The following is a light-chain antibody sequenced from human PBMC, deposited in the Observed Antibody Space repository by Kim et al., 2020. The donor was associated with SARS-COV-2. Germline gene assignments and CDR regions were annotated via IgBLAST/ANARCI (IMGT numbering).Light chain of an antibody. V-gene: IGKV3-20*01. J-gene: IGKJ4*01. CDR2: GAS. Sequence: EIVLTQSPRTLSLSPWERAALSCRASQSISSTYLAWYQQKPGQAPRLLIYGASSRTTGIPDRFSGSGSETDFTLTISRLEPEDFAVYYCQQCGSSPTFGGGTKVDIK. CDR1: QSISSTY. CDR3: QQCGSSPT.